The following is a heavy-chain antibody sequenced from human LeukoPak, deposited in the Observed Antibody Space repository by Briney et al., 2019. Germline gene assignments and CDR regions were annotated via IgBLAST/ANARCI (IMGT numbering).Heavy chain of an antibody. J-gene: IGHJ4*02. V-gene: IGHV3-23*01. D-gene: IGHD6-6*01. CDR3: AKLGSSTVAFDH. Sequence: GGSLRLSCAASGFTFSSYVMNWVRQAPGKGLEWVSVISGGGGSTYYAGSVKGRFTISRDSSKDTLYLQMNSLRAEDTAAYFCAKLGSSTVAFDHWGQGTLVTVSS. CDR2: ISGGGGST. CDR1: GFTFSSYV.